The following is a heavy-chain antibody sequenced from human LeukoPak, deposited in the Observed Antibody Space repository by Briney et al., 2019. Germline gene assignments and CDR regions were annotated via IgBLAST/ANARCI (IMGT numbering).Heavy chain of an antibody. J-gene: IGHJ4*02. Sequence: GGSLRLSCAASGFTFSNYNMNWVRQAPGKGLEWVSYITLSSSTIYYADSVKGRFTISRDNAKNSLSLQMNSLRAEDTAVYYCARFYGDSTHDFDYWGQGTLVTVSS. CDR2: ITLSSSTI. CDR3: ARFYGDSTHDFDY. V-gene: IGHV3-48*01. CDR1: GFTFSNYN. D-gene: IGHD4-17*01.